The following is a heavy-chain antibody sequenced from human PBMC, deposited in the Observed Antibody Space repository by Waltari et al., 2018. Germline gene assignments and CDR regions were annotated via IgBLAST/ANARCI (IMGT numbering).Heavy chain of an antibody. Sequence: QVQLVQSGAEVKKPGASVKVSCKASGYTFTSYGISWVRQAPGQGLEWMGWISAYKGNTNEEQKRQGRVTMTTDTATSKAYMELRSLRSDDTAVYYCARAVAGTRNDYWGQGTLVTVSS. V-gene: IGHV1-18*01. CDR2: ISAYKGNT. J-gene: IGHJ4*02. CDR3: ARAVAGTRNDY. D-gene: IGHD6-19*01. CDR1: GYTFTSYG.